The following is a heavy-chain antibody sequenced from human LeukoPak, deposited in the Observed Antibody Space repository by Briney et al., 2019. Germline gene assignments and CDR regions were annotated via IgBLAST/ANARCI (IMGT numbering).Heavy chain of an antibody. Sequence: GGSRRLSCAASGFSFSIYYMHWVRQAPGKGLEWVSGISWNSGSIGYADSVKGRFTISRDNAKNSLYLQMNSLRAEDTALYYCAKEHYYDSSGTLDHWGQGTLVAVSS. CDR3: AKEHYYDSSGTLDH. V-gene: IGHV3-9*01. J-gene: IGHJ4*02. D-gene: IGHD3-22*01. CDR2: ISWNSGSI. CDR1: GFSFSIYY.